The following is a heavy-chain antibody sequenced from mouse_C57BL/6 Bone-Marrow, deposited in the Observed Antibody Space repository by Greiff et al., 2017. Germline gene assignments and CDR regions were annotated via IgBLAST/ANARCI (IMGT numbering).Heavy chain of an antibody. D-gene: IGHD2-5*01. CDR1: GYTFTNYW. Sequence: VKLQESGAELVRPGTSVKMSCKASGYTFTNYWIGWAKQRPGHGLEWIGDIYPGGGYTNYNEKFKGKATLTADKSSSTAYMQFSSLTSEDSAIYYCARYPYYRNWGYVDVWGTVTTVTVAS. J-gene: IGHJ1*03. CDR2: IYPGGGYT. CDR3: ARYPYYRNWGYVDV. V-gene: IGHV1-63*01.